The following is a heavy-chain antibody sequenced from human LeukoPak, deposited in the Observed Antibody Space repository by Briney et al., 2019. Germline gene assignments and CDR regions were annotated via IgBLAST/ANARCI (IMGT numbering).Heavy chain of an antibody. Sequence: PGGSLRLSCAASGFTFSSYSMNWVRQAPGKGLEWVSSISSSSSYIYYADSVKGRFTISRDNAKNSLNLQMNSLRAEDTAVYYCARDGGRNNDYWGQGTLVTVSS. J-gene: IGHJ4*02. D-gene: IGHD3-3*01. V-gene: IGHV3-21*01. CDR2: ISSSSSYI. CDR3: ARDGGRNNDY. CDR1: GFTFSSYS.